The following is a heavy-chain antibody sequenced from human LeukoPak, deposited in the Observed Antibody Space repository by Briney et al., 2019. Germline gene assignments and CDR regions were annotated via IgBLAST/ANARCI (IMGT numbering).Heavy chain of an antibody. CDR1: GFTVSSNY. CDR3: ARTDYGGNSNYYYSYMDV. J-gene: IGHJ6*03. Sequence: GGSLRLSCAASGFTVSSNYMSWVRHSPGKGLEWVSVIYSGGSTYYADSVKGRFTISRDNSKNTLYLQMNSLRAEDTAVYYCARTDYGGNSNYYYSYMDVWGKGTTVTISS. D-gene: IGHD4-23*01. CDR2: IYSGGST. V-gene: IGHV3-66*01.